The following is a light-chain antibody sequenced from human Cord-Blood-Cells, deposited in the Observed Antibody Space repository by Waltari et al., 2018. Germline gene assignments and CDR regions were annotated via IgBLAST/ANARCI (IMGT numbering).Light chain of an antibody. CDR3: CSYAGSDTYV. J-gene: IGLJ1*01. V-gene: IGLV2-11*01. CDR2: DVS. Sequence: QSALTQPRPVSGSPGQSVTNSRTGTSSDVGGYNYVSWYQQHPGKAPKLMIYDVSKRPAGFPDRFSGSKPGNTVSLTISGLQAEDEADYSCCSYAGSDTYVFGTGTKVTVL. CDR1: SSDVGGYNY.